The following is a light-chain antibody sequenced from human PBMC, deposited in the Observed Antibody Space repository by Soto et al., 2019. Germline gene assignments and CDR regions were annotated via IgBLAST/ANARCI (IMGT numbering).Light chain of an antibody. CDR2: GAS. V-gene: IGKV3-15*01. CDR1: QSVSNY. Sequence: EILITQSPATLSVSPGERATLSCRASQSVSNYLAWYQQKPGQATSLIIYGASTRANGIPARFSGGGSETDFTLTISSLQSEDFAVYYCQQYHNWPPLTFGGGTKVDIK. CDR3: QQYHNWPPLT. J-gene: IGKJ4*01.